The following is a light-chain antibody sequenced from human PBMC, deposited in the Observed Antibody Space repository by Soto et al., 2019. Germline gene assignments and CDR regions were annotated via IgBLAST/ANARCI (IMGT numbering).Light chain of an antibody. J-gene: IGKJ1*01. Sequence: IVLTQSSGTLSLSPGERATLSCRASQSFNSIYLAWYQQKPGQAPRLLIYGASSRATGIPDRFSGSGSGTDFTLTIRRLENEDFAVYYCHQYDSWTFGQGTKVDIK. CDR1: QSFNSIY. CDR2: GAS. V-gene: IGKV3-20*01. CDR3: HQYDSWT.